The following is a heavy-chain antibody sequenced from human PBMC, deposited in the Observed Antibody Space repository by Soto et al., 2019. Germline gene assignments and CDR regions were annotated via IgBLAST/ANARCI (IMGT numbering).Heavy chain of an antibody. CDR3: ASPLYGNNFDY. J-gene: IGHJ4*02. Sequence: QVQLVQSGAEVKKPGASVKVSCKASGYTFTSYDINWVRQATGQGLEWMGWMNPNSGNTGYAQKFQGRVTMTRNTPISTAYMELTSLRFENTAVYYCASPLYGNNFDYWGQETLVPVSS. CDR1: GYTFTSYD. CDR2: MNPNSGNT. D-gene: IGHD4-4*01. V-gene: IGHV1-8*01.